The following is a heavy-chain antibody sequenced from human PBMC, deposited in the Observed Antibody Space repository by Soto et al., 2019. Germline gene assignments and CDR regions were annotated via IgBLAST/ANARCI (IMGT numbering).Heavy chain of an antibody. J-gene: IGHJ4*02. Sequence: GASVKVSCKTSGYIFTRYYIHWGRQAPGQRREWMGIINPIGGTTTYAQKFQGRVTMTRDTSTSTVYMELSSLRSEDTAVYYCARGPATAPDAYWGLGTLVTVSS. CDR1: GYIFTRYY. CDR2: INPIGGTT. CDR3: ARGPATAPDAY. V-gene: IGHV1-46*01. D-gene: IGHD2-2*01.